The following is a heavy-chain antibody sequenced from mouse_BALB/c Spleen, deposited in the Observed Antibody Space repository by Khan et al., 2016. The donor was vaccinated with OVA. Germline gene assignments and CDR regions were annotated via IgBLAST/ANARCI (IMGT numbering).Heavy chain of an antibody. Sequence: QVQLQQSGAELARPGASVKMSCKASGYTFTSNTMHWLKQRPGLGLEWIGYINPRSSYTNYNQRFKDKATLTADKSSSTAYMQLSSLTSEDSAVYYCARRSTGYAMDYWDQGTSVTVSS. CDR1: GYTFTSNT. J-gene: IGHJ4*01. CDR3: ARRSTGYAMDY. CDR2: INPRSSYT. V-gene: IGHV1-4*01.